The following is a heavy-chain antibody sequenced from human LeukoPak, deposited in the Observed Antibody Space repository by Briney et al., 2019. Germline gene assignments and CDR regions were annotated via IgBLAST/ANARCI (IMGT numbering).Heavy chain of an antibody. J-gene: IGHJ5*02. CDR2: IYWDDDK. CDR3: AHRHSSYLKGIAAAGTFRS. V-gene: IGHV2-5*02. D-gene: IGHD6-13*01. CDR1: GFSLSTSGVG. Sequence: VSGPTLVKPTQTLTLTCTFSGFSLSTSGVGVGWIRQPPGKALEWLALIYWDDDKRYSPSLKSRLTITKDTSKNQVVLTMTNMDPVDTATYYCAHRHSSYLKGIAAAGTFRSWGQGTLVTVSS.